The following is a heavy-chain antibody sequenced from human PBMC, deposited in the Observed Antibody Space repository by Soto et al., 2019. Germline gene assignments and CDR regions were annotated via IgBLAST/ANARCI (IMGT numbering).Heavy chain of an antibody. D-gene: IGHD3-10*01. Sequence: EVQLLESGGGLVQPGGSLRLSCAASGFTFSSYAMSWVRQAPGKGLEWVSGISGNGGSKNYADFVKGRFTISRDNSNNTLSLQMSSLRAEDTAVYYCAKPGDYDGPGSSGYYYATDVWSQGTTVTVSS. V-gene: IGHV3-23*01. CDR3: AKPGDYDGPGSSGYYYATDV. J-gene: IGHJ6*02. CDR1: GFTFSSYA. CDR2: ISGNGGSK.